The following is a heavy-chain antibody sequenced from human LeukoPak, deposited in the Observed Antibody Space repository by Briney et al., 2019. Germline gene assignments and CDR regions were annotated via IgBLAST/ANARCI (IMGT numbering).Heavy chain of an antibody. D-gene: IGHD5-18*01. CDR1: GGSFSGYY. CDR2: INHSGST. CDR3: ARGAAYSYGYLTDY. V-gene: IGHV4-34*01. J-gene: IGHJ4*02. Sequence: SETLSLTCAVYGGSFSGYYWSWIRQPPGKGLEWIGEINHSGSTNYNPSLKSRVTISVDTSKNQFSLKLSSVTAADTAVYYCARGAAYSYGYLTDYWAREPWSPSPQ.